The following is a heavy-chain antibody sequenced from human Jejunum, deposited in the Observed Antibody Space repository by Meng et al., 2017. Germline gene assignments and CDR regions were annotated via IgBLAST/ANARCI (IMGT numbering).Heavy chain of an antibody. Sequence: QLHLQEAGPGLVQTSETLSLTCAVSGGSIESNNWWTWIRQPPGQGLEWIGEVYHSGSTHYNPSLQSRVTISIDNSKNRFSLSLNSVTAADTAIYYCARADYVRYFDLWGRGTLVTVSS. CDR2: VYHSGST. J-gene: IGHJ2*01. CDR3: ARADYVRYFDL. D-gene: IGHD3-10*02. V-gene: IGHV4-4*02. CDR1: GGSIESNNW.